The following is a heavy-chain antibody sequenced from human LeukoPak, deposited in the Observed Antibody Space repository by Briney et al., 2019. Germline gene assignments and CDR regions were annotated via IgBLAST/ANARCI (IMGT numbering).Heavy chain of an antibody. D-gene: IGHD4-17*01. CDR3: ARDRDYGDYNTQDLFVY. CDR2: ISAYNGNT. CDR1: GYTFTNYA. Sequence: GASVKVSCKASGYTFTNYAMYWVRQAPGQRLEWMGWISAYNGNTNYAQRLQGRVTMTTDTSTSTAYMELRSLRSDDTAVYYCARDRDYGDYNTQDLFVYWGQGTLVTVSS. J-gene: IGHJ4*02. V-gene: IGHV1-18*01.